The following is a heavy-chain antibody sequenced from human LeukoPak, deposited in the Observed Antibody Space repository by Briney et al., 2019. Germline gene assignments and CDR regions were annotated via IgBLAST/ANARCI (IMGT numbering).Heavy chain of an antibody. J-gene: IGHJ6*02. V-gene: IGHV1-18*01. D-gene: IGHD3-22*01. CDR3: ARESLLRYCNDIGCHYDHYGMDV. CDR1: GYTFDSYG. CDR2: ISAYNENT. Sequence: PWASVKVSCKASGYTFDSYGISWVRQAPGRGLEWMGWISAYNENTNYAQKVQGRVIMTTDKSTSTAYMELRSLRSDDTAVYYCARESLLRYCNDIGCHYDHYGMDVWGQGTRVTVSS.